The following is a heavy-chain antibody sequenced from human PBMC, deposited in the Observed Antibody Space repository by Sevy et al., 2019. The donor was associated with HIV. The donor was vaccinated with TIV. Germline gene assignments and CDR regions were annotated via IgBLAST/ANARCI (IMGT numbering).Heavy chain of an antibody. CDR3: ARADLDSTTFFYYYGLDV. V-gene: IGHV1-8*01. CDR2: MNPDSGRR. Sequence: ASVKVSCKASGYSLNSYDINWVRQATGQWLEWMGWMNPDSGRRGYAPKFQGRVTMTTDTSKGTAYMELRGLRSDDSAVYYCARADLDSTTFFYYYGLDVWGQGTTVTVSS. J-gene: IGHJ6*02. D-gene: IGHD2-2*01. CDR1: GYSLNSYD.